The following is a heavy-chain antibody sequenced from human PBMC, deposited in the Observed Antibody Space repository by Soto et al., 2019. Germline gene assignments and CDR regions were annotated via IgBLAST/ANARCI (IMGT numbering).Heavy chain of an antibody. J-gene: IGHJ3*02. V-gene: IGHV4-59*01. Sequence: PSETLSLTCTVSGGSISSYYWSWIRQPPGKGLEWIGYIYYSGSTNYNPSLKSRVTISVDTSKNQFSLKLSSVTAADTAVYYCARVWEGAFEMWGQGTMITVSS. CDR2: IYYSGST. CDR1: GGSISSYY. CDR3: ARVWEGAFEM. D-gene: IGHD1-26*01.